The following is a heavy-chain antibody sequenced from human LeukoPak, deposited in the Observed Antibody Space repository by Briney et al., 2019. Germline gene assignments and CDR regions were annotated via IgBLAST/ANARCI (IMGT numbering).Heavy chain of an antibody. CDR1: GYTFSGHY. Sequence: ASEKVSCKASGYTFSGHYMHWVRQAPGQGPEWMGWINPNIGGGTYYAQKFQGRVTMTRDTSISTAYMELSRLRSDDTAVYYCARAGVTMVRGVTAAFDIWGQGTMVTVSS. J-gene: IGHJ3*02. CDR3: ARAGVTMVRGVTAAFDI. D-gene: IGHD3-10*01. V-gene: IGHV1-2*02. CDR2: INPNIGGGT.